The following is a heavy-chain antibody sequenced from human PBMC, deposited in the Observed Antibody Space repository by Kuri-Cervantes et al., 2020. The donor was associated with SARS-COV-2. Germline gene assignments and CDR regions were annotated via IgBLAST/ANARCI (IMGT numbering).Heavy chain of an antibody. J-gene: IGHJ5*02. V-gene: IGHV1-2*04. CDR2: INPNSGGT. Sequence: ASVKVSCKASGYTFTGYYMHWVRQAPGQGLEWMGWINPNSGGTNYAQKFQGWVTMTTDTSTSTAYMELRSLRSDDTAVYYCARDHLVDTAMVFDPWGHGTLVTVSS. D-gene: IGHD5-18*01. CDR1: GYTFTGYY. CDR3: ARDHLVDTAMVFDP.